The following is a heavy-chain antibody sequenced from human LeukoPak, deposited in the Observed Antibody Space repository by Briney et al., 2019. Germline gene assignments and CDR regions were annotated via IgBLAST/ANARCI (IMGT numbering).Heavy chain of an antibody. V-gene: IGHV1-18*04. CDR3: ARRIAAAGTELYFDY. CDR2: ISAYNGNT. J-gene: IGHJ4*02. D-gene: IGHD6-13*01. Sequence: ASVKVSCKASGYTFTGYYMHWVRQAPGQGLEWMGWISAYNGNTNYAQKLQGRVTMTTDTSTSTAYMELRSLRSDDTAVYYCARRIAAAGTELYFDYWGQGTLVTVSS. CDR1: GYTFTGYY.